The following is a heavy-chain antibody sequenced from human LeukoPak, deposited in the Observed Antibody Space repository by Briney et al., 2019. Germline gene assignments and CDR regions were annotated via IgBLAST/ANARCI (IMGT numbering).Heavy chain of an antibody. CDR3: ASRRRGYIDL. D-gene: IGHD3-10*01. J-gene: IGHJ2*01. Sequence: GGSLRLSCAASGFTFSSYEMNWVRQAPGKGLEWVSYIRSSGSTIYYADSVKGRFTISRDNAKNSLYLQMNSLRAEDTAVYYCASRRRGYIDLWGRGTLVTVSS. CDR1: GFTFSSYE. V-gene: IGHV3-48*03. CDR2: IRSSGSTI.